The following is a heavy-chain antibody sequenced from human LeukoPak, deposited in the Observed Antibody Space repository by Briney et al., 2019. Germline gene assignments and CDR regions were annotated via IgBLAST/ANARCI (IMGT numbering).Heavy chain of an antibody. J-gene: IGHJ4*02. CDR3: ATARRSAYYYGSGSYAPPDY. CDR2: IYYSGST. CDR1: GGSISSGDYY. D-gene: IGHD3-10*01. Sequence: SETLSLTCTVSGGSISSGDYYWSWIRQPPGKGLEWIGYIYYSGSTYYNPSLKSRVTISVDTSKNQFSLKLSSVTAADTAVYYCATARRSAYYYGSGSYAPPDYWGQGTLVTVSS. V-gene: IGHV4-30-4*01.